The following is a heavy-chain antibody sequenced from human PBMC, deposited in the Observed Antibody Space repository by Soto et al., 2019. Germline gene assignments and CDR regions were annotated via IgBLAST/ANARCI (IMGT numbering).Heavy chain of an antibody. V-gene: IGHV5-51*01. CDR3: ARSYDFWSGYYRPLFSY. D-gene: IGHD3-3*01. Sequence: GESLKISCKGSVYSFTSYWIGWVRQMPGKGLEWMGIIYPGDSDTRYSPSFQGQVTISADKSISTAYLQWSSLKASDTAMYYCARSYDFWSGYYRPLFSYWGQGTLVTVSS. J-gene: IGHJ4*02. CDR1: VYSFTSYW. CDR2: IYPGDSDT.